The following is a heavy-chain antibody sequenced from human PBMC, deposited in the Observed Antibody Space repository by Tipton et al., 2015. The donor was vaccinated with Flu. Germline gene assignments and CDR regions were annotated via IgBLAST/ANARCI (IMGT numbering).Heavy chain of an antibody. V-gene: IGHV4-61*02. CDR3: ARDYSSYWSYNWFDP. CDR1: GGSISSGRYY. Sequence: TLSLTCTVSGGSISSGRYYWSWIRQPAGKGLEWIGRINTTGSTNYNPSLKSRLTISADTAKNQFCLSLTSVTAADSAVYYCARDYSSYWSYNWFDPWGQETLVTVSS. CDR2: INTTGST. D-gene: IGHD6-19*01. J-gene: IGHJ5*02.